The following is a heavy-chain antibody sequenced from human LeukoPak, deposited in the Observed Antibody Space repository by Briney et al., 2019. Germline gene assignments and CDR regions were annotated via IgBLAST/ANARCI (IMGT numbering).Heavy chain of an antibody. Sequence: PSETLSLTCTVSGGSISSGSYYWSWIRQPAGKGLEWIGRIYTSGSTNYNPSLKSRVTISVDTSKNQFSLKLSSVTAADTAVYYCARENYSSGWYDYWGQGTLVTVSS. V-gene: IGHV4-61*02. D-gene: IGHD6-19*01. J-gene: IGHJ4*02. CDR2: IYTSGST. CDR1: GGSISSGSYY. CDR3: ARENYSSGWYDY.